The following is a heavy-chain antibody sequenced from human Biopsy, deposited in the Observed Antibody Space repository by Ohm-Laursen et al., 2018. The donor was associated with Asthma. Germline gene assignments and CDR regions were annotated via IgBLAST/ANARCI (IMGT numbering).Heavy chain of an antibody. J-gene: IGHJ4*02. CDR3: ARGDSSGWSHYYFDY. CDR1: GFTFSDYP. V-gene: IGHV3-23*03. CDR2: IYSGGTS. D-gene: IGHD6-19*01. Sequence: GSLRLSCSASGFTFSDYPMTWVRQAPGKGLEWVSVIYSGGTSDTADSVRGRFTISRGFYKNTLYLQMDSLRAEDTAVYYCARGDSSGWSHYYFDYWGQGTLVTVSS.